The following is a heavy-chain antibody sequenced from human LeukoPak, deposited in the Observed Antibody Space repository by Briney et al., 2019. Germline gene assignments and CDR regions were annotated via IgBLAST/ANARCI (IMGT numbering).Heavy chain of an antibody. J-gene: IGHJ3*02. Sequence: PSETLSLTCTVSGGSISSYYWSWTRQPPGKGLEWIGYIYYSGSTNYNPSLKSRVTISVDTSKNQFSLKLSSVTAADTAVYYCARRYSGSSYDAFDIWGQGTMVTVSS. CDR3: ARRYSGSSYDAFDI. CDR1: GGSISSYY. V-gene: IGHV4-59*01. D-gene: IGHD1-26*01. CDR2: IYYSGST.